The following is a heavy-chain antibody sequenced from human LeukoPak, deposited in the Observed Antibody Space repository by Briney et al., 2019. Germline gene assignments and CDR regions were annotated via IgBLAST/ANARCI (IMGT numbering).Heavy chain of an antibody. CDR3: ARGLLHWNDYDSSGSAEISC. J-gene: IGHJ4*02. CDR1: GYTFTGYY. D-gene: IGHD3-22*01. CDR2: INPNSGGT. Sequence: ASVKVSCKASGYTFTGYYMRWVRQAPGQGLEWMGRINPNSGGTNYAQKFQGRVTMTRDTSISTAYMELSRLRSDDTAVYYCARGLLHWNDYDSSGSAEISCWGQGTLVTVSS. V-gene: IGHV1-2*06.